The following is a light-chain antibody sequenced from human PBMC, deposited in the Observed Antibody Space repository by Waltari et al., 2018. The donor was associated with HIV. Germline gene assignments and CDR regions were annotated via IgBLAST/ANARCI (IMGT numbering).Light chain of an antibody. J-gene: IGKJ2*01. CDR1: PSVSSN. Sequence: EIVLTQSTVIMSASPAEVVTLSCRASPSVSSNLAWYQQKPGQAPRLLIYRASTRTTGIPARFSGSGSGTEFTLTISSLQSEDFAVYYCQQYNDWPRGPFGQGTRLEIK. CDR3: QQYNDWPRGP. V-gene: IGKV3-15*01. CDR2: RAS.